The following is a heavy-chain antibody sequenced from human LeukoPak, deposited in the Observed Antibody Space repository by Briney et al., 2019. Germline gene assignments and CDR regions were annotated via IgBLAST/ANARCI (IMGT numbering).Heavy chain of an antibody. CDR2: INHSGST. J-gene: IGHJ4*02. CDR1: GGSFSGYY. D-gene: IGHD6-19*01. V-gene: IGHV4-34*01. CDR3: ARRRYSSGWYPYFDY. Sequence: TSETLSLTCAVYGGSFSGYYWSWIRQPPGKGLKWIGEINHSGSTNYNPSLKSRVTISVDTSKNQFSLKLSSVTAADTAVYYCARRRYSSGWYPYFDYWGQGTLVTVSS.